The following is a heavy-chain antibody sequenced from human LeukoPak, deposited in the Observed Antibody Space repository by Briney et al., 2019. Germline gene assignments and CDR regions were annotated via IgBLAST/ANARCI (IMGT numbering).Heavy chain of an antibody. CDR1: GYTFTDYY. CDR2: INPNSGGP. Sequence: ASVKVSCKASGYTFTDYYMHWVRQAPGQGLEWMGRINPNSGGPNYAQKFQGRVTMTRDTSISTAYMELSRLTSGDTAVYYCARATGTAGYYYFDYWGQGALVTVSS. J-gene: IGHJ4*02. CDR3: ARATGTAGYYYFDY. D-gene: IGHD5-12*01. V-gene: IGHV1-2*06.